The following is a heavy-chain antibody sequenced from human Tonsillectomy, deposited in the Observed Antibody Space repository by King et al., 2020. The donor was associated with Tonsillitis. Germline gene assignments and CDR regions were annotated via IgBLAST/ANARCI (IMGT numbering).Heavy chain of an antibody. CDR1: GYTFISNY. D-gene: IGHD4-17*01. CDR2: INPSGGST. J-gene: IGHJ5*02. Sequence: QLVQSGAEVKKPGASVNVSCKASGYTFISNYIYWVRQAPGQGLEYMGIINPSGGSTNYAQKFRGRITVTRDTSTSTVYMELSSLRSEDTAVYYCARAASYGDYYNRFDPWGQGTLVTVSS. CDR3: ARAASYGDYYNRFDP. V-gene: IGHV1-46*01.